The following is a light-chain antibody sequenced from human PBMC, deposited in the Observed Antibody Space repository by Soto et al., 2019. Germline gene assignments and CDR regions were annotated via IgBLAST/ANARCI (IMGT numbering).Light chain of an antibody. Sequence: EIVMTQSPATLSMSPGERATLSCRASQSVSSNLAWYQQKPGQAPMLLIYGASTRATGIPARFSGSGSGTEFTITISSLQSEDFAVYYCQQYNNWWTFGQGTKVEIK. J-gene: IGKJ1*01. CDR2: GAS. CDR1: QSVSSN. CDR3: QQYNNWWT. V-gene: IGKV3-15*01.